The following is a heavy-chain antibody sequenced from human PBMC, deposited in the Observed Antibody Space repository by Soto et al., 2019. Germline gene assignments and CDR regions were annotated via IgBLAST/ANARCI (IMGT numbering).Heavy chain of an antibody. CDR2: INHSGST. CDR1: GVSISENH. D-gene: IGHD3-10*01. CDR3: ARGLGVTMVRGVSGGSFMDV. V-gene: IGHV4-34*01. Sequence: SETLSLTCDVSGVSISENHWSWIRQAPGKGLELIGEINHSGSTNYNPSLKSRVTISVDTSKNQFSLKLSSVTAADTAVYYCARGLGVTMVRGVSGGSFMDVWGQGTTVTVSS. J-gene: IGHJ6*02.